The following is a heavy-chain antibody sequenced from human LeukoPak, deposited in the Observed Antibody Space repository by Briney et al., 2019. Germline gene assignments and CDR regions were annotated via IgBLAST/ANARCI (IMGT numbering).Heavy chain of an antibody. CDR1: GFSLSTSGVG. D-gene: IGHD6-13*01. V-gene: IGHV2-5*02. CDR2: IYWDDDE. J-gene: IGHJ4*02. CDR3: SHRLRGVAPAGIAFDY. Sequence: SGPTLVKPTQTLTLTCTFSGFSLSTSGVGVGWIRQPPGRALELLALIYWDDDERYSPSLRSRLTITKDTSNNQVVLTMTNMDPVDTATYYCSHRLRGVAPAGIAFDYWGQGTLVTVSS.